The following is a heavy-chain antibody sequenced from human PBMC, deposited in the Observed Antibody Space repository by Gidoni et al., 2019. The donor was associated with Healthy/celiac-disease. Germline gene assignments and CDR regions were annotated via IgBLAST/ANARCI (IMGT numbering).Heavy chain of an antibody. J-gene: IGHJ6*02. CDR3: AKDRSPSMVRGVINGMDV. Sequence: EVQLLESGGGLVQPGGSLRLSCAASGFTFSSYAMSWVRQAPGKGLGGVSAISGSGGSTYYADSVKGRFTISRDNSKNTLYLQMNSLRAEDTAVYYCAKDRSPSMVRGVINGMDVWGQGTTVTVSS. CDR1: GFTFSSYA. V-gene: IGHV3-23*01. CDR2: ISGSGGST. D-gene: IGHD3-10*01.